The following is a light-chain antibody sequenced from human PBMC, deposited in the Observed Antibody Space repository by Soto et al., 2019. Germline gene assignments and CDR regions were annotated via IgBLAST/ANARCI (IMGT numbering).Light chain of an antibody. V-gene: IGKV3-20*01. J-gene: IGKJ1*01. Sequence: EIVRTQSPATLSVSPGERATLSCWASQSVSSSYLAWYQLKPGQAPRLLIYDASSRATGIPDRFSGSGSGTDFTLTISRLEPEDFAVYYCQQYGSSPWTFGQGTKVDI. CDR3: QQYGSSPWT. CDR1: QSVSSSY. CDR2: DAS.